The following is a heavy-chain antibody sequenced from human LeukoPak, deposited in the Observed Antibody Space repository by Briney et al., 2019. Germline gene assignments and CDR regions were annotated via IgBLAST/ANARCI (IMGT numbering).Heavy chain of an antibody. CDR3: AKEPTYVGPVDY. D-gene: IGHD3-16*01. CDR2: ISYDGSNK. V-gene: IGHV3-30*04. CDR1: GFTFSSYA. J-gene: IGHJ4*02. Sequence: GGSLRLSCAASGFTFSSYAMHWVRQAPGKGLEWVAVISYDGSNKYYADSVKGRFTISRDNSKNTLYLQMNSLRAEDTAVYYCAKEPTYVGPVDYWGQGTLVTVSS.